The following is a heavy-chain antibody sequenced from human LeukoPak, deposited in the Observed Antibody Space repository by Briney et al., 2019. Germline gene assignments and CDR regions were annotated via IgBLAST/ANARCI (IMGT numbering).Heavy chain of an antibody. D-gene: IGHD3-9*01. J-gene: IGHJ4*02. Sequence: PGGSLRPSCAASGFTFSDYYMSWIRQAPGKGLEWISYISTTSGFTKYADSVKGRFAISRDNAKNSLYLQMNSLRADDTALYYCVRDISRSPSDYWGRGTLVTVSS. CDR3: VRDISRSPSDY. V-gene: IGHV3-11*06. CDR2: ISTTSGFT. CDR1: GFTFSDYY.